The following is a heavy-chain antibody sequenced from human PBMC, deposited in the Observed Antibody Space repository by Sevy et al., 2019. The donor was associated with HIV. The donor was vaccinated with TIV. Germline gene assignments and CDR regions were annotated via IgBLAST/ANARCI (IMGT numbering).Heavy chain of an antibody. CDR3: ARDVEMATIARFDY. CDR2: ISSSSSYI. CDR1: GFTFSSYS. D-gene: IGHD5-12*01. Sequence: GGSLRLSCAASGFTFSSYSMNWVLQAPGKGLEWVSSISSSSSYIYYADSVKGRFTISRDNAKNSLYLQMNSLRAEDTAVYYCARDVEMATIARFDYWGQGTLVTVSS. J-gene: IGHJ4*02. V-gene: IGHV3-21*01.